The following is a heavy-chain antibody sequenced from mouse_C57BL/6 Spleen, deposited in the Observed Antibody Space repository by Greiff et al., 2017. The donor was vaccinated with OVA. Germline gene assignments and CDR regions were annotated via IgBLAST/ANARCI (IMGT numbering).Heavy chain of an antibody. V-gene: IGHV1-50*01. D-gene: IGHD2-5*01. CDR3: ASLYYSNYGDAMDY. J-gene: IGHJ4*01. Sequence: VQLQQPGAELVKPGASVKLSCKASGYTFTSYWMQWVKQRPGQGLEWIGEIDPSDSYTNYNQKFKGKATLTVDTSSSTAYMQLSSLTSEDSAVYYCASLYYSNYGDAMDYWGQGTSVTVSS. CDR1: GYTFTSYW. CDR2: IDPSDSYT.